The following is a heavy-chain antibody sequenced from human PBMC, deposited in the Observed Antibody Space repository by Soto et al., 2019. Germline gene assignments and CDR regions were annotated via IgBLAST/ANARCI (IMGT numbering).Heavy chain of an antibody. CDR2: ITGSDSSS. CDR1: GFTFSNYA. D-gene: IGHD1-26*01. J-gene: IGHJ4*02. Sequence: EVQLLESGGGLVQPGGYLRLSCAASGFTFSNYAMSWVRQAPGKGLEWVSIITGSDSSSDYADSVKGRFTISRDNSKNTLYLQMNSLRAEDTAVYYCAKTGGSYWGFDYWGQGTLVTVSS. CDR3: AKTGGSYWGFDY. V-gene: IGHV3-23*01.